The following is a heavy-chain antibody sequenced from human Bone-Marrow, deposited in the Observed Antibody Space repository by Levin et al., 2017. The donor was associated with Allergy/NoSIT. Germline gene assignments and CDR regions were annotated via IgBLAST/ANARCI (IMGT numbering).Heavy chain of an antibody. CDR1: GFPFGTYW. CDR2: INPDGSTT. J-gene: IGHJ4*02. V-gene: IGHV3-74*01. D-gene: IGHD6-19*01. CDR3: AREYTSGWYPPGY. Sequence: GGSLRLSCAASGFPFGTYWMHWVRQAPGKGLLWVSRINPDGSTTDYVDSVKGRFTVSRDNLKNTLYLQMNSLKVEDTAVYYCAREYTSGWYPPGYWGQGTLVTVSS.